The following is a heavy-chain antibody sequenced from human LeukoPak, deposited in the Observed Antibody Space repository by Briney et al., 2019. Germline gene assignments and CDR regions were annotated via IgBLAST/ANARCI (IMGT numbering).Heavy chain of an antibody. CDR3: VKASSGWYGHFDY. Sequence: QTGGSLRLSCAASGFTFSSYAMSWVRQAPGKGLEWVSAISGSGGSTYYADSVKGRFTISRDNSKNTLYLQMNSLRAEDTAVYYCVKASSGWYGHFDYWGQGTLVTVSS. CDR1: GFTFSSYA. CDR2: ISGSGGST. J-gene: IGHJ4*02. D-gene: IGHD6-19*01. V-gene: IGHV3-23*01.